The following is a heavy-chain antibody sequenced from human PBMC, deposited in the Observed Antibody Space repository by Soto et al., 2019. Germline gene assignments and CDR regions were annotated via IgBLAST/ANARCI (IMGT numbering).Heavy chain of an antibody. CDR2: INHSATV. Sequence: QVQLQQWGAGLLKPSETLSLTCAVYGGSLSGHSWTWIRQSPGKGLEWIGDINHSATVNYRPSLKSPVTVPQGTSKDQLSLTLRAVPASDTAMSYCTTRANDTNGYYRLDPWYQATLVTFSS. J-gene: IGHJ5*01. D-gene: IGHD3-22*01. V-gene: IGHV4-34*01. CDR3: TTRANDTNGYYRLDP. CDR1: GGSLSGHS.